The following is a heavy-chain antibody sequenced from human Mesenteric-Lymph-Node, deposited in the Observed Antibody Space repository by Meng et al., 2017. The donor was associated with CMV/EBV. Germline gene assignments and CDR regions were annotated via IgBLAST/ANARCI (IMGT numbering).Heavy chain of an antibody. V-gene: IGHV4-59*01. J-gene: IGHJ5*02. CDR2: IYYSGST. CDR1: GGSISSYY. CDR3: ARVALYDFWSGYYSGWFDP. Sequence: SETLSLTCTVSGGSISSYYWSWIRQPPGKGLEWMGYIYYSGSTNYNPSLKSRVTISVDTSKNQFSLKLSSVTAADTAVYYCARVALYDFWSGYYSGWFDPWGQGTLVTVSS. D-gene: IGHD3-3*01.